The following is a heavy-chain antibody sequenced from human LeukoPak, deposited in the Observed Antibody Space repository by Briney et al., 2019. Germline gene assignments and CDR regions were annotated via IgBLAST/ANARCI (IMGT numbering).Heavy chain of an antibody. CDR3: ARVETGRSGYLVY. J-gene: IGHJ4*02. D-gene: IGHD3-3*01. CDR1: GGSISSYY. CDR2: IYYSGST. V-gene: IGHV4-59*01. Sequence: SETLSLTCTVSGGSISSYYWSWIRQPPGKGLEWIGYIYYSGSTNYNPSLKSRVTTSGDTSKNQFSLKLSSVTAADTAVHYCARVETGRSGYLVYWGQGILVTVSS.